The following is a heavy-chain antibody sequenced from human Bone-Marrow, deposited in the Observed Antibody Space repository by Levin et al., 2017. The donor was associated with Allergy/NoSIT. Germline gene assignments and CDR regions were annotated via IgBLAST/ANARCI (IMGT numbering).Heavy chain of an antibody. CDR2: ISYDGTNK. CDR1: GFTFSNYV. Sequence: GGSLRLSCAASGFTFSNYVMYWVRQAPGKGLEWVAVISYDGTNKQYADSVKGRFTLSRDNSKNMLYLQMNSLRVEDTAVYYCAKDIVVAVYDAFDIWGQGTMVTVSS. CDR3: AKDIVVAVYDAFDI. V-gene: IGHV3-30*18. D-gene: IGHD6-19*01. J-gene: IGHJ3*02.